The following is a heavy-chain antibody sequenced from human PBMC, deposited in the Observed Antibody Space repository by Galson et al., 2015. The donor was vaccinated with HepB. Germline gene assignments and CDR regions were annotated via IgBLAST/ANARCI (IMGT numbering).Heavy chain of an antibody. CDR1: GYTFTSYY. D-gene: IGHD2-21*01. CDR3: ARGVVVVIAPGVFPVDPFDL. J-gene: IGHJ2*01. Sequence: SVKVSCKAPGYTFTSYYMHWVRQAPGQGLEWMGGIIPIFGTANYAQKFQGRVTITADESTSTAYMELSSLRSEDTAVYYCARGVVVVIAPGVFPVDPFDLWGRGTLVTVSS. CDR2: IIPIFGTA. V-gene: IGHV1-69*13.